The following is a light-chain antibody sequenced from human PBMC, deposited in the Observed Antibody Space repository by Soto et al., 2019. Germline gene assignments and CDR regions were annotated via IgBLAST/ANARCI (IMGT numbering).Light chain of an antibody. V-gene: IGLV1-51*02. CDR1: SSNIGNNF. CDR3: GTWDSSLSAVV. J-gene: IGLJ3*02. CDR2: END. Sequence: QAVVTQPPSVSAAPRQKVTISCSGSSSNIGNNFVSWYQHLPGTAPKLLIFENDKLPSGIPDRFSASKSGTSATLGITGLQTGDEADYYCGTWDSSLSAVVFGGGTKLTVL.